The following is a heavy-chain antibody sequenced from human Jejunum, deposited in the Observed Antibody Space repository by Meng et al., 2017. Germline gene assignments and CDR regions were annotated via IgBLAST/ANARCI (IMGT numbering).Heavy chain of an antibody. CDR2: MYYSGGT. Sequence: QLQLQESGPGLVKPSETLSLTCTVSGDSISSSSYYWGWIRQPPGKGLEWIGSMYYSGGTYYNPSLKSRVPISVDASKNQFSLKLSSVTAADTAVYYCARSFWNYYYIDYWGQGALVTVSS. D-gene: IGHD3-3*01. J-gene: IGHJ4*02. V-gene: IGHV4-39*01. CDR1: GDSISSSSYY. CDR3: ARSFWNYYYIDY.